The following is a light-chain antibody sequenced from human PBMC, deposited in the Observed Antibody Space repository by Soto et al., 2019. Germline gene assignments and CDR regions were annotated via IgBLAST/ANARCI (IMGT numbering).Light chain of an antibody. Sequence: QPVLTQSSSASASLGSSVKLTCTLSSGHSSYIIAWHQQQPGKAPRYLMKLEGSGSYNKGSGVPDRFSGSSSGADRYLTISNLQSEDEAEYYCETWDSNTRVFGGGTKHTVL. CDR2: LEGSGSY. CDR3: ETWDSNTRV. CDR1: SGHSSYI. V-gene: IGLV4-60*03. J-gene: IGLJ2*01.